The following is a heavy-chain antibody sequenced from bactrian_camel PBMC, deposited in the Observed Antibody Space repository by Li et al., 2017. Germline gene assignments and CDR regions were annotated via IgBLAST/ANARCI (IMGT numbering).Heavy chain of an antibody. V-gene: IGHV3S7*01. J-gene: IGHJ4*01. CDR3: AADCNDSGLGTPANY. D-gene: IGHD1*01. Sequence: HVQLVESGGGSVQTGGSLRLSCAASGFTFSIYAMSWVRQAPGKGLEWVSGIYHDGSKTDYVDSVKGRFTISRSMVKNTLYLQMDNLQIEDTGRYRCAADCNDSGLGTPANYWGQGTQVTVS. CDR1: GFTFSIYA. CDR2: IYHDGSKT.